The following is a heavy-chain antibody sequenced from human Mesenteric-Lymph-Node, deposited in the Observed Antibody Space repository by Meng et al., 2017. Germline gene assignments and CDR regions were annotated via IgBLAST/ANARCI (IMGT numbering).Heavy chain of an antibody. Sequence: QVQLQQWGAGLLKPSETLSRPCAFHGGSFSGYYWSWIRQPPGKGLEWIGEINHSGSTNYNPSLKSRVTISVDTSKNQFSLKLSSVTAADTAVYYCARGGGNSWYIDYWGQGTLVTVSS. CDR3: ARGGGNSWYIDY. J-gene: IGHJ4*02. D-gene: IGHD6-13*01. V-gene: IGHV4-34*01. CDR1: GGSFSGYY. CDR2: INHSGST.